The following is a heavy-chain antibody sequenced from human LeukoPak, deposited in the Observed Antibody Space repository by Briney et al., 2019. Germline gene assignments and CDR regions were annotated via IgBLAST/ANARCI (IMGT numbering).Heavy chain of an antibody. V-gene: IGHV1-46*01. CDR1: GSTYTRYY. J-gene: IGHJ4*02. CDR2: INPSSGST. Sequence: ASVKVSCKASGSTYTRYYIHWVRQAPGQGLDWMGMINPSSGSTRFAQMFQDRVTMTRDTSTSAVYMELSSLTSEDTAMYYCARTYSSSWSYCDSWGQGTLVTVSS. D-gene: IGHD6-13*01. CDR3: ARTYSSSWSYCDS.